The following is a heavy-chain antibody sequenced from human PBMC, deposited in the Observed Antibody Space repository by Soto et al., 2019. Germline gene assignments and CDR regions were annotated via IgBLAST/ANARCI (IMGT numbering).Heavy chain of an antibody. V-gene: IGHV3-21*01. D-gene: IGHD3-9*01. CDR2: ISTRSHYI. CDR1: GFTFSNYN. J-gene: IGHJ4*02. CDR3: ARDSSTGYYLSDFDY. Sequence: GGSLRLSCAASGFTFSNYNMNWVRQAPGKGLEWVASISTRSHYIYYADSLKGRFTISRDNAKNSVDLQISSLRAEDTAVYYCARDSSTGYYLSDFDYWGQGALVTVSS.